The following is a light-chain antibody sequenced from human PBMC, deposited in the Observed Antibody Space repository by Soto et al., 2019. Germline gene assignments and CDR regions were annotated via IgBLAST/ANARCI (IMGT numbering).Light chain of an antibody. Sequence: QAVVTQEPSLTVSPGGTVTLTCASSTGAVTSGYYPNWFQQKPGQAPRALIYSTSNKYSWTPARFSGSLLGDKAALTLSGVQPEDEVEYYCLLYYGGSWVFGGGTKLTVL. CDR3: LLYYGGSWV. J-gene: IGLJ3*02. V-gene: IGLV7-43*01. CDR2: STS. CDR1: TGAVTSGYY.